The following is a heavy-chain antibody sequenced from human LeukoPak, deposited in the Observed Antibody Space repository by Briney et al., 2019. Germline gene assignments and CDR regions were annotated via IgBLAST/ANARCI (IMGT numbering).Heavy chain of an antibody. Sequence: AASVKVSCKASGYTVTSYHVHWVRQAPGQGLEWMGVINPSGGSSSYAQKFQDRVTMTRDTSTSTVYMQLSSLRSEDTAVYYCARDRHGDYDYWGQGTLVTVSS. CDR3: ARDRHGDYDY. D-gene: IGHD4-17*01. J-gene: IGHJ4*02. V-gene: IGHV1-46*01. CDR2: INPSGGSS. CDR1: GYTVTSYH.